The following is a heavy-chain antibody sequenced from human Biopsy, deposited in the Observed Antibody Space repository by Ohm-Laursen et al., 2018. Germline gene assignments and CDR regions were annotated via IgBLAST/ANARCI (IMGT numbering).Heavy chain of an antibody. D-gene: IGHD1-26*01. V-gene: IGHV4-59*01. CDR2: VSYSGNT. CDR3: ARVEAGTYDALDI. CDR1: NVSFSSFY. Sequence: SETLSLTCAVYNVSFSSFYWSWIRQPLGKGLEWIGYVSYSGNTKYNPSLKSRVIISADTSKNQFSLKLYSVTAADTAVYYCARVEAGTYDALDIWGQGALVGVSA. J-gene: IGHJ3*02.